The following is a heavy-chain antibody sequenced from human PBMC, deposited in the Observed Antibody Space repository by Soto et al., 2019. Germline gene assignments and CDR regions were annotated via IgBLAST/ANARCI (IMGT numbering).Heavy chain of an antibody. V-gene: IGHV4-39*01. CDR1: GGSISSSSYY. CDR3: ARVKPSSGMDV. Sequence: PSETLSLTCTVSGGSISSSSYYWGWIRQPPGKGLEWIGSIYYSGSTYYNPSLKSRVTISVDTSKNQFSLKLSSVTAADMAVYYCARVKPSSGMDVWGQGTTVTVSS. CDR2: IYYSGST. J-gene: IGHJ6*02.